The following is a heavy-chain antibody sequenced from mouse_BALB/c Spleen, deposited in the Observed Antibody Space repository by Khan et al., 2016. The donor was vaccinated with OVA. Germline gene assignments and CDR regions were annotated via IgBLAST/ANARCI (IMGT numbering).Heavy chain of an antibody. D-gene: IGHD1-1*01. CDR3: ARPPITTVVATSYWFFDV. J-gene: IGHJ1*01. CDR2: ISSGGNYT. Sequence: EVQLQESGGGLVKPGGSLKLSCAASGFTFSSYAMSWVRQTPEKRLEWVATISSGGNYTYYPDSVKGRFTISRDNAKNTLYLQLSSLRSEDTAMYYCARPPITTVVATSYWFFDVWGAGTTVTGSS. V-gene: IGHV5-9-3*01. CDR1: GFTFSSYA.